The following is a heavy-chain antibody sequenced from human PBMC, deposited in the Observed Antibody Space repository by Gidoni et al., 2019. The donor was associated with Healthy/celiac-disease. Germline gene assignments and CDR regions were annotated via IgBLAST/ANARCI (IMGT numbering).Heavy chain of an antibody. Sequence: QVQLVQSGAEVKKPGSSVTVSCKASGGTFSSYAISWVRQAPGQGLEWMGGIITILGTANYAQEFQGRVTITEDESTSTAYMELSSLRSEDTAVYYCARGWGVVAALNYFDYWGQGTLVTVSS. D-gene: IGHD2-15*01. J-gene: IGHJ4*02. CDR3: ARGWGVVAALNYFDY. V-gene: IGHV1-69*01. CDR2: IITILGTA. CDR1: GGTFSSYA.